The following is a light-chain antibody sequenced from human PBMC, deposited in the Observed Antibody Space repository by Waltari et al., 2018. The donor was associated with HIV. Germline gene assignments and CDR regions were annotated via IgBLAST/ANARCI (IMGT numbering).Light chain of an antibody. J-gene: IGLJ2*01. CDR3: YSYVGIYNVR. CDR2: DVT. V-gene: IGLV2-11*01. Sequence: QSALTQPRSVSGSPGQSVTMSCTGTSSDVGGSNYVSWYHRHPCKGPKLMIDDVTKRPSGVPNRFSGTKSGNTASLTISGLQAEDEADYYCYSYVGIYNVRFGGGTRLTV. CDR1: SSDVGGSNY.